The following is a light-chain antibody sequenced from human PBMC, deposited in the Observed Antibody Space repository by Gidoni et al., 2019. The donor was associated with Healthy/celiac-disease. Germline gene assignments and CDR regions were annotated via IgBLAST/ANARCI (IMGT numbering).Light chain of an antibody. CDR3: HAWDSSFVV. CDR2: QDS. CDR1: KLGDKY. Sequence: SYELTQPPSVSVSPGQTASITCSGDKLGDKYACCYQQKPGQSPLLVIYQDSKRPSGNPARCSGSNAGNTATLTISGTHAMDAADYFCHAWDSSFVVFGGGTTLTVL. J-gene: IGLJ2*01. V-gene: IGLV3-1*01.